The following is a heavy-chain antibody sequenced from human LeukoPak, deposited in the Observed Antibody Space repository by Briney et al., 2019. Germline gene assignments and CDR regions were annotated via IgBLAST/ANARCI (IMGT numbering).Heavy chain of an antibody. D-gene: IGHD6-19*01. CDR3: ARGGIQVSGIDEFDY. J-gene: IGHJ4*02. CDR1: GFTFIDYD. V-gene: IGHV3-13*01. Sequence: GGSLRLSCAASGFTFIDYDMLWVRQVIGKGLEWVSAIGIRGDTHYSGSVKGRFTIPRENAESSLYLQMNSLRAEDTAVYYCARGGIQVSGIDEFDYWGQGTLVTVSS. CDR2: IGIRGDT.